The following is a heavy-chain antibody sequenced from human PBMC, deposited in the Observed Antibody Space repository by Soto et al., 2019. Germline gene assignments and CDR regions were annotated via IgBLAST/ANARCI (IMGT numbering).Heavy chain of an antibody. D-gene: IGHD2-2*01. CDR3: TKEDIVVVFNWFDP. V-gene: IGHV3-15*01. CDR2: IKSKTDGGTT. CDR1: GFTFSNAW. Sequence: GGSLRLSCAASGFTFSNAWMSWVRQAPGKGLEWVGRIKSKTDGGTTDYAAPVKGRFIISRDDSKNTLYLQMNSLKTEDTAVYYCTKEDIVVVFNWFDPWGQGTLVTVSS. J-gene: IGHJ5*02.